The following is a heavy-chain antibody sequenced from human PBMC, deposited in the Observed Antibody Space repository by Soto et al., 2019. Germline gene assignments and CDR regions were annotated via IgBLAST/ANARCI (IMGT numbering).Heavy chain of an antibody. J-gene: IGHJ4*02. CDR1: GYTFTNFY. V-gene: IGHV1-46*04. CDR3: ARADYYGSSGYHLDY. Sequence: ASVKVSCKASGYTFTNFYIHWVRQAPGQGLEWMGIINPSGGSTTYAQKLLGRVTMTRDTSTSTVYMELGSLRSEDTAVYYCARADYYGSSGYHLDYWGQGTLVTVSS. CDR2: INPSGGST. D-gene: IGHD3-22*01.